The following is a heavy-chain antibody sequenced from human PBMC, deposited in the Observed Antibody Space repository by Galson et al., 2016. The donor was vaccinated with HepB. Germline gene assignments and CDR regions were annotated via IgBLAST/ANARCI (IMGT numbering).Heavy chain of an antibody. J-gene: IGHJ5*02. CDR3: ARDGFCADGVCKEGWFDL. CDR1: GVPFSGYY. V-gene: IGHV4-34*01. Sequence: ETLSLTCGVTGVPFSGYYWAWIRQAPGKGLQYIGDNNSRGLTKYSPSLQSRVTISVDTSRRQISLKMTRVTAADSAVYFCARDGFCADGVCKEGWFDLWGQGTQVIVSS. D-gene: IGHD3-3*01. CDR2: NNSRGLT.